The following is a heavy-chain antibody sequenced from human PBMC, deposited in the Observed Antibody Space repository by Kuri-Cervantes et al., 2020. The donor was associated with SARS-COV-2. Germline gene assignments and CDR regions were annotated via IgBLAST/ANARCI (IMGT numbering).Heavy chain of an antibody. CDR2: IDWDDDK. J-gene: IGHJ4*02. CDR1: GFSLNPNGNR. V-gene: IGHV2-70*04. Sequence: SGPTLVKPPETLTVTCTFSGFSLNPNGNRVSWIRQTPGKALEWLARIDWDDDKFYSTSLKSRLIISKDTSKNQVVLTLTNVDPGDTGTYYCARMGDGYDFEYWGQGTVVTVSS. D-gene: IGHD5-24*01. CDR3: ARMGDGYDFEY.